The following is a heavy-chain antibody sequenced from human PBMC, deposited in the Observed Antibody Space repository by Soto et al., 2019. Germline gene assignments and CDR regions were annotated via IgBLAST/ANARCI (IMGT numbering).Heavy chain of an antibody. V-gene: IGHV1-69*13. J-gene: IGHJ4*02. D-gene: IGHD1-26*01. CDR1: GGTFSSYA. Sequence: SVKVSCKASGGTFSSYAISWVRQAPGQGLEWMGGIIPIFGTANYAQKFQGRVTITADESTSTAYMELSSLRSEDTAVYYCARASYSGSYLYYFDYWGKGTLVTVSS. CDR3: ARASYSGSYLYYFDY. CDR2: IIPIFGTA.